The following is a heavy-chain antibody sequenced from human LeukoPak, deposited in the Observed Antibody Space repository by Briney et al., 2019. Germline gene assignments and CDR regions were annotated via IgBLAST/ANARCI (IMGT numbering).Heavy chain of an antibody. V-gene: IGHV1-3*01. CDR1: GYTFTTYA. CDR2: INAGNGNT. Sequence: ASVTVSCKASGYTFTTYALHWVRQAPGQGLEWMGLINAGNGNTKYSQKFQGRVTITRDKSASTAYMQMSSLRSEDTAVYYCARGEMVRGVTYFDYWGQGTLVTVSS. J-gene: IGHJ4*02. CDR3: ARGEMVRGVTYFDY. D-gene: IGHD3-10*01.